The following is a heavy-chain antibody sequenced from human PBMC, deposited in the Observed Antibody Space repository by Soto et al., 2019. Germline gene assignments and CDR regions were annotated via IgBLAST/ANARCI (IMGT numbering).Heavy chain of an antibody. D-gene: IGHD3-10*01. CDR1: GGSISSYY. CDR2: IYYSGST. CDR3: ASEGGSGSSYFDY. Sequence: QVQLQESGPGLVKPSETLSLTCTVSGGSISSYYWSWIRQPPGKGLEWIGYIYYSGSTNYNPSLKSRVTISVDTSKNQFSLKLSSVTAADTAVYYCASEGGSGSSYFDYWGQGTLVTVSS. J-gene: IGHJ4*02. V-gene: IGHV4-59*01.